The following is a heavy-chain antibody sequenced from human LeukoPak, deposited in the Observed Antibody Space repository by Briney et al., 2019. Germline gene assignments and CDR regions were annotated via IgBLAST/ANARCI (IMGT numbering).Heavy chain of an antibody. D-gene: IGHD2-2*01. CDR2: IHHSGTT. CDR3: AKPQSSLSHFYDS. J-gene: IGHJ4*02. Sequence: SETLSLTCAVSGYSINSAYHWGSIRQPPGKGLEWIGSIHHSGTTYYNPSLKSRVTISVDTSKNQISLKVNSVTAADTAVYYCAKPQSSLSHFYDSWGQGTLVTVSS. CDR1: GYSINSAYH. V-gene: IGHV4-38-2*01.